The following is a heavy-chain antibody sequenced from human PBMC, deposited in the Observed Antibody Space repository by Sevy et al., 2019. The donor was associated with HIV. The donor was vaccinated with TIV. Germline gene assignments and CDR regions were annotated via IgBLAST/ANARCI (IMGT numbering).Heavy chain of an antibody. CDR2: ISSSSSYI. Sequence: GGSLRLSCAASGFTFSSYSMNWVRQAPGKGLEWVSSISSSSSYIYYADSVKGRFTISRDNAKNLLYLQMNSLRAEDTAVYYCARVMLSYYDILTGYYIHDAFDIWGQGTMVTVSS. D-gene: IGHD3-9*01. V-gene: IGHV3-21*01. CDR1: GFTFSSYS. CDR3: ARVMLSYYDILTGYYIHDAFDI. J-gene: IGHJ3*02.